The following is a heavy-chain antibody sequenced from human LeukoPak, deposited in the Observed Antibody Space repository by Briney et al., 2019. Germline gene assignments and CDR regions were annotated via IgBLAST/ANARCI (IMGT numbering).Heavy chain of an antibody. CDR1: GFTFFNAW. Sequence: GGSLRLSCAASGFTFFNAWMSWVRQAPGQGREWVGRIKSKTDGGTTDYAAPVKGRFTISRDDSKNTLYLQMNSLKTEDTAVYYCCRSSALFSYYYYYMDVWGKGTTVTVSS. CDR3: CRSSALFSYYYYYMDV. CDR2: IKSKTDGGTT. V-gene: IGHV3-15*01. J-gene: IGHJ6*03. D-gene: IGHD6-6*01.